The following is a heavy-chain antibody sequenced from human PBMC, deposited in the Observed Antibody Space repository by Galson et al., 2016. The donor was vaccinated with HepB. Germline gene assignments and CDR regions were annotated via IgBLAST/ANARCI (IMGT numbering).Heavy chain of an antibody. D-gene: IGHD3-10*01. CDR1: GFTFSSYG. V-gene: IGHV3-23*01. Sequence: SLRLSCAASGFTFSSYGMSWVRQAPGKGLEWVSSISATGGSTYYADSLKGRFTISRGHSKDTLFLQMNSLRAEDTAVYYCAKDPYYYGSGASVFDSWGQGTLVTVSA. J-gene: IGHJ4*02. CDR2: ISATGGST. CDR3: AKDPYYYGSGASVFDS.